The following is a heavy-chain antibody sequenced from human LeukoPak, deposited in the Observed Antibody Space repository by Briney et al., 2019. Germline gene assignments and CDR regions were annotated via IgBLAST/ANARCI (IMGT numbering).Heavy chain of an antibody. V-gene: IGHV5-51*01. D-gene: IGHD2-8*01. CDR3: ARSPNHNWFDP. CDR2: IYPSDSDT. CDR1: GFSFSTYW. J-gene: IGHJ5*02. Sequence: KLGESLKISCKGSGFSFSTYWIAWVRQMPGKGLEWMGIIYPSDSDTRYSPSFQGQVTISADKSISTAYLQWSSLKASDTAMYHCARSPNHNWFDPWGQGTLVTVSS.